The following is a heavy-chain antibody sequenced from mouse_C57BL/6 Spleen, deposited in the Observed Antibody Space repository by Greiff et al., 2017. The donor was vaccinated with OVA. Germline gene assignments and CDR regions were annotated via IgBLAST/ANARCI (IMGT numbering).Heavy chain of an antibody. V-gene: IGHV3-6*01. D-gene: IGHD2-5*01. CDR3: ARAGYYSNYDAMDY. Sequence: VQLKESGPGLVKPSQSLSLTCSVTGYSITSGYYWNWIRQFPGNKLEWMGYISYDGSNNYNPSLKNRISITRDTSKNQFFLKLNSVTTEDTATYYCARAGYYSNYDAMDYWGQGTSVTVSS. CDR2: ISYDGSN. CDR1: GYSITSGYY. J-gene: IGHJ4*01.